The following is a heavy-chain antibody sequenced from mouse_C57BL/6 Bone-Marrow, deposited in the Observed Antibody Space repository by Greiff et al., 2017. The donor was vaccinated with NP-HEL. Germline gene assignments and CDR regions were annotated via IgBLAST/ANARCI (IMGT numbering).Heavy chain of an antibody. D-gene: IGHD1-1*01. V-gene: IGHV1-69*01. CDR2: IDPSDSYT. J-gene: IGHJ2*01. CDR1: GYTFTSYW. Sequence: QVQLQQPGAELVIPGASVKLSCKATGYTFTSYWMHWVKQRPGQGLEWIGEIDPSDSYTNYNQKFKGKSTLTVDKSSSTAYMQLSSLTSEDSAVYYCAREGTTVVFDYWGQGTTLTVSS. CDR3: AREGTTVVFDY.